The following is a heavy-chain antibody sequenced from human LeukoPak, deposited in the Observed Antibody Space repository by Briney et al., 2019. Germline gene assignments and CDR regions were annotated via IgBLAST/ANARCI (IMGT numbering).Heavy chain of an antibody. V-gene: IGHV3-23*01. J-gene: IGHJ4*02. Sequence: GGSLRLSCAASGFPFSSYTMTWGRQAPGKGLEWVSAISASGDSTYYADSVKGRFTISRDNSKNTLYLQMDSLIAEDTALYCCVKGGHFDYWGQGALVTVSS. CDR2: ISASGDST. CDR1: GFPFSSYT. CDR3: VKGGHFDY.